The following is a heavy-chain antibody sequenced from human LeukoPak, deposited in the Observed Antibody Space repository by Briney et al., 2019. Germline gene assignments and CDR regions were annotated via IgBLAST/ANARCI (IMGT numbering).Heavy chain of an antibody. CDR3: ARDIADAFDI. Sequence: PGGSLRLSCAASGFTFISYWMHWVRQGPGKGLVWVSRINIDGSSTTYADSVKGRFTISRDSAKNTLYLQMNSLRAEDTAVYYCARDIADAFDIWGQGTMVTVSS. CDR1: GFTFISYW. D-gene: IGHD6-13*01. CDR2: INIDGSST. V-gene: IGHV3-74*01. J-gene: IGHJ3*02.